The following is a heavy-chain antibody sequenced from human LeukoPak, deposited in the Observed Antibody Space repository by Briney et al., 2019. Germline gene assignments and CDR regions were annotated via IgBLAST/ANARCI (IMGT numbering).Heavy chain of an antibody. Sequence: KPSETLSLTCAVSGGSISSSNWWSWVRQPPGKGLEWIGEIYHSGSTNYNPSLKSRVTISVDKSKNQFSLKLSSVTAADTAAYYCAGDGALGVGAFDIWGQGTVVIVSS. CDR1: GGSISSSNW. D-gene: IGHD1-26*01. CDR2: IYHSGST. V-gene: IGHV4-4*02. CDR3: AGDGALGVGAFDI. J-gene: IGHJ3*02.